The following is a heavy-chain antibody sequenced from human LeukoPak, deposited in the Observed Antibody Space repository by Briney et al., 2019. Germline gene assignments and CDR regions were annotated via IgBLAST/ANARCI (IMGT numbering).Heavy chain of an antibody. V-gene: IGHV4-59*08. CDR3: VYDSSGYYYNFDY. CDR1: GGSINNYY. D-gene: IGHD3-22*01. CDR2: IYYSGMT. J-gene: IGHJ4*02. Sequence: PSETLSLTCTVSGGSINNYYWSWIRQPPGKEMEWIAYIYYSGMTKYNPSLKSRVTISVDTSKNQFSLKLDSVTAADTAVYYCVYDSSGYYYNFDYWGQGTLVTVSS.